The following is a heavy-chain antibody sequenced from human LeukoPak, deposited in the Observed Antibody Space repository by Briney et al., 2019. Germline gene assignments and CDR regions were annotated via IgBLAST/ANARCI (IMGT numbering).Heavy chain of an antibody. D-gene: IGHD5-24*01. V-gene: IGHV3-23*01. J-gene: IGHJ1*01. CDR3: AKGGDGYNYENFLH. CDR1: GFTFSSYA. CDR2: ISGSGGST. Sequence: GGSLRLSCATSGFTFSSYAMSWVRQAPGKGLEWASAISGSGGSTYYADSVKGHFTISRDNSRNTLYLQMSSLRAEDTAVYYCAKGGDGYNYENFLHWGQGTLVTVSS.